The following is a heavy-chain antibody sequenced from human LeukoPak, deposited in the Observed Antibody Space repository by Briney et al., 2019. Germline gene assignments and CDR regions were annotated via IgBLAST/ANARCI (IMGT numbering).Heavy chain of an antibody. CDR1: GFTFDDYA. V-gene: IGHV3-9*01. CDR2: ISWNSGSI. J-gene: IGHJ4*02. D-gene: IGHD3-10*01. CDR3: AKTFMVRGVINELPYFDY. Sequence: GRSLRLSCAASGFTFDDYAMHWVRQAPGKGLEWVSGISWNSGSIGYADSVKGRFTISRDNAKNSLYLQMNSLRAEDTALYYCAKTFMVRGVINELPYFDYWGQGTLVTVSS.